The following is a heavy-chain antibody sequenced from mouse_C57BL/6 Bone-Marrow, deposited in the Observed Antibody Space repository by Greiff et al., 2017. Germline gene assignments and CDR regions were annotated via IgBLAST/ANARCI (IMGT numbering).Heavy chain of an antibody. CDR1: GFTFSDYG. D-gene: IGHD2-5*01. J-gene: IGHJ3*01. Sequence: EVQGVESGGGLVKPGGSLKLSCAASGFTFSDYGMHWVRQAPEKGLEWVAYISSGSSTIYYADTVKGRFTISRDNAKNTLFLQMTSLRSEDTAMYYCARGTYYSNYVAYWGQGTLVTVSA. CDR3: ARGTYYSNYVAY. CDR2: ISSGSSTI. V-gene: IGHV5-17*01.